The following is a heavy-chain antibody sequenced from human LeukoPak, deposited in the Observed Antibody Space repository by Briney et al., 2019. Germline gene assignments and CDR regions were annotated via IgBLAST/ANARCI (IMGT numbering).Heavy chain of an antibody. V-gene: IGHV3-74*01. CDR2: INSDGSST. Sequence: GGSLRLXCAASGFTFSSYWMHWVRPAPGKGLVSVSRINSDGSSTSYADSVKGRFTISRDNAKNTLYLQMNSLRAEDTAVYYCANYYDSSGYVGLGYWGQGTLVTVSS. D-gene: IGHD3-22*01. J-gene: IGHJ4*02. CDR1: GFTFSSYW. CDR3: ANYYDSSGYVGLGY.